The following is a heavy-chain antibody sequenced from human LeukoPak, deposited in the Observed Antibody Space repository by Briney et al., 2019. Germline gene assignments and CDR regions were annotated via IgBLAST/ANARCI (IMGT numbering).Heavy chain of an antibody. CDR1: GGSISSSY. Sequence: SATLSLTCTVSGGSISSSYWRWVRQPPGKGLEWIGYIYYSGSTNYNPSLKSRVTISVDTSKNQFSLKLSSVTAADTAVYYCARHEYSNPPFDYWGQGTLVTVSS. CDR3: ARHEYSNPPFDY. J-gene: IGHJ4*02. V-gene: IGHV4-59*08. D-gene: IGHD6-6*01. CDR2: IYYSGST.